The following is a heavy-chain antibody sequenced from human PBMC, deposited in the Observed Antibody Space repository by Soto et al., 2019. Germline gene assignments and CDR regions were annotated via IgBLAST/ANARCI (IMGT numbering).Heavy chain of an antibody. J-gene: IGHJ4*02. CDR1: GFTFSSYA. CDR3: ARDVGPEYSSSYYFDY. D-gene: IGHD6-6*01. Sequence: PGGSLRLSCAASGFTFSSYAMHWVRQAPGKGLEWVAVISYDGSNKYYADSVKGRFTISRDNSKNTLYLQMNSLRAEDTAVYYCARDVGPEYSSSYYFDYWGQGTLVTVSS. CDR2: ISYDGSNK. V-gene: IGHV3-30-3*01.